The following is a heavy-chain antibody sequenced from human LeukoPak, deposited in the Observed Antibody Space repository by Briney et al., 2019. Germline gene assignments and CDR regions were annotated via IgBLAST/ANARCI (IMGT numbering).Heavy chain of an antibody. V-gene: IGHV4-30-4*01. CDR3: ARFARRDYGDPWI. J-gene: IGHJ3*02. Sequence: KSSETLSLTCTVSGGSISSGDYYWSWIRQPPGKGLEWIGYIYYSGSTYYNPSLKSRVTISVDKSKNQFSLKLSSVTAADTAVYYCARFARRDYGDPWIWGQGTMITVSS. CDR1: GGSISSGDYY. CDR2: IYYSGST. D-gene: IGHD4-17*01.